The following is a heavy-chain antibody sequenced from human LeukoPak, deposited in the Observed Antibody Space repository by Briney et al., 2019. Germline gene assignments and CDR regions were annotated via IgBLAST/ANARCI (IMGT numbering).Heavy chain of an antibody. CDR1: GFTFSNYA. CDR2: ISGSGGST. J-gene: IGHJ4*02. V-gene: IGHV3-23*01. Sequence: PGGSLGLSCAASGFTFSNYAMNWVRQAPGKGLEWVSSISGSGGSTYFAGSVKGRVTISRDNSKNTMYMQMNSLRVEDTAVYYCAKGGQNYDFWRFDYWGQGSLVTVSS. CDR3: AKGGQNYDFWRFDY. D-gene: IGHD3-3*01.